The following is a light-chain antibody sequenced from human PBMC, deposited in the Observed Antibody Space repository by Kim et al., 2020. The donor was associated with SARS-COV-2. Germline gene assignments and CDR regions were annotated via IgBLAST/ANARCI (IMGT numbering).Light chain of an antibody. CDR2: AAS. Sequence: DIQMTQSPSSLTASVGDTVTITCRASQSVSTYLNWYQQKPGKAPKLLIYAASRLQSGVPSRFSGSGSGTEFTLTISSLQREDFATYYCQQSYSSPPEYTFGQGTKLEI. CDR3: QQSYSSPPEYT. V-gene: IGKV1-39*01. CDR1: QSVSTY. J-gene: IGKJ2*01.